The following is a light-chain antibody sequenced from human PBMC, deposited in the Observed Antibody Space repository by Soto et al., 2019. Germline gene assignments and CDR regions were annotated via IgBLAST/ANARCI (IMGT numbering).Light chain of an antibody. CDR2: DNS. Sequence: QSVLTQPPSVSGAPGQRVTISCTGSSSNIGAGYAVHWFQQLPGTTPKLLIYDNSDRLSGVSDRFSGSRSGTAASLAITGLRTEDEAHYYCQSSDNSLHVVFGGGTKLTV. V-gene: IGLV1-40*01. CDR1: SSNIGAGYA. CDR3: QSSDNSLHVV. J-gene: IGLJ2*01.